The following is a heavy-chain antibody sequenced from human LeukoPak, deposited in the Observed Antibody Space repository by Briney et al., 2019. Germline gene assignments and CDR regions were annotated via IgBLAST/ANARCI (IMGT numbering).Heavy chain of an antibody. J-gene: IGHJ4*02. CDR2: INSDGSST. D-gene: IGHD2-15*01. CDR3: ARDQIYCSGGYCYFDY. Sequence: GGSLRLSCAASGFTFRSYWMHWVRQAPGKGLAWVSRINSDGSSTSYADSVKGRFTISRDNAKNTLYLQMNSLRVEDSAVYYCARDQIYCSGGYCYFDYWGQGTLVTVSS. CDR1: GFTFRSYW. V-gene: IGHV3-74*01.